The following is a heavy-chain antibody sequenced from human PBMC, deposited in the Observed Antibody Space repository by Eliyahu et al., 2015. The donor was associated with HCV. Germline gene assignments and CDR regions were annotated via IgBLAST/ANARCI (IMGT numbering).Heavy chain of an antibody. Sequence: EVQLVESGGGLVQAGGSLRLSCAASGFTFSSFWMHWVRQAPGKGLVWVSRSNSDGSSTSYAYSVKGRFTISRDNAKNTLYLQMNSLRAEDTAVYYCTRSYSSSDYYYFGVDVWGQGTTVSVSS. CDR1: GFTFSSFW. V-gene: IGHV3-74*01. CDR3: TRSYSSSDYYYFGVDV. J-gene: IGHJ6*02. D-gene: IGHD6-25*01. CDR2: SNSDGSST.